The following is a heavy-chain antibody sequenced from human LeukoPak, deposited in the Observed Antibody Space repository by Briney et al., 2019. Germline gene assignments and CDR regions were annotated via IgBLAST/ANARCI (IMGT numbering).Heavy chain of an antibody. D-gene: IGHD4-17*01. CDR2: ISHTGGT. V-gene: IGHV4-30-2*01. CDR3: ARDGVDYGDYGGCMDY. J-gene: IGHJ4*02. Sequence: PSETLSLTCTVSGGSISSADYYWTWIRQPPGKGLEWIGYISHTGGTYYNSSLLSRVTISVDRSKNQFFLTLGSVTAADTAVYYCARDGVDYGDYGGCMDYWGQGTLVTVSS. CDR1: GGSISSADYY.